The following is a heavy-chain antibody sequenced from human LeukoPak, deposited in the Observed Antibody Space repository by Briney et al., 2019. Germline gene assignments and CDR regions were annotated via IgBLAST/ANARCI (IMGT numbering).Heavy chain of an antibody. Sequence: ASVKVSCKASGYTFTSQDINWVRQASGQGLEWMGWMNPNSGNTGYAQKFQGRVTITRNTSISTAYMELTSLRSEDTAVYYCVAYRDYHYGSWFDYWGQGTLVTVSP. CDR1: GYTFTSQD. D-gene: IGHD5-12*01. J-gene: IGHJ5*01. V-gene: IGHV1-8*03. CDR3: VAYRDYHYGSWFDY. CDR2: MNPNSGNT.